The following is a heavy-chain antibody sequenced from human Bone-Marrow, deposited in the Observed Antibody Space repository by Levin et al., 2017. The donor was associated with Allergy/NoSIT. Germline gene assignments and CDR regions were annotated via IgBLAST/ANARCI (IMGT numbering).Heavy chain of an antibody. V-gene: IGHV3-11*01. CDR2: IASDSSTI. CDR3: ARYPKTDYYYYYGLDV. J-gene: IGHJ6*02. CDR1: GFSFSDYY. D-gene: IGHD3-16*01. Sequence: GGSLRLSCTASGFSFSDYYMSWIRQAPGKGLEWISYIASDSSTIYYMDSVKGRFTISRDNAKNSLFLQMNSLRAEDTAVYYCARYPKTDYYYYYGLDVWGQGTTVTVSS.